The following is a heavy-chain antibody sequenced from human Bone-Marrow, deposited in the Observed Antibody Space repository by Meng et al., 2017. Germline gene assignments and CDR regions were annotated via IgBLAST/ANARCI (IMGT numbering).Heavy chain of an antibody. CDR1: GFTFSSYG. Sequence: GESLKISCAASGFTFSSYGMHWVRQAPGKGLVWVSRINSDGSSTSYADSVKGRFTISRDNAKNTLYLQMNSLRAEDTAVYYCARDKSPFNYYYYGMDVWGQGTTVTVS. CDR3: ARDKSPFNYYYYGMDV. J-gene: IGHJ6*02. V-gene: IGHV3-74*01. CDR2: INSDGSST. D-gene: IGHD3-16*01.